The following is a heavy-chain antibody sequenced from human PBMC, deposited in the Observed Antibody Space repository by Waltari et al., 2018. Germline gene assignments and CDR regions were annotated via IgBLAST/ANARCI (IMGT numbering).Heavy chain of an antibody. Sequence: EVQLVESGGGLVQPGGSLRLSCAASGFTFSSHWMSWVRPAPGKGLEWVANIKQDGSEKYYVDSVKGRFTISRDNAKNSLYLQMNSLRAEDTAVYYCARESGDYDWYFDLWGRGTLVTVSS. D-gene: IGHD4-17*01. J-gene: IGHJ2*01. CDR3: ARESGDYDWYFDL. CDR2: IKQDGSEK. CDR1: GFTFSSHW. V-gene: IGHV3-7*01.